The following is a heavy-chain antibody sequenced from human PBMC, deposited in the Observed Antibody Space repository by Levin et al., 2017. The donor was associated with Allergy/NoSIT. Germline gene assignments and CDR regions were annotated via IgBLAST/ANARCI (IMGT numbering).Heavy chain of an antibody. CDR2: ISGRSDKI. V-gene: IGHV3-23*01. CDR1: GFTFSDYT. Sequence: GGSLRLSCAASGFTFSDYTMNWIRQTPGKGLAWLSSISGRSDKIYYADSVKGRFTISRDNSKNTLFLQMNSLTADDTAVYYCARVPHPSWGWGHSDFWGQGTMVTVSS. D-gene: IGHD7-27*01. CDR3: ARVPHPSWGWGHSDF. J-gene: IGHJ3*01.